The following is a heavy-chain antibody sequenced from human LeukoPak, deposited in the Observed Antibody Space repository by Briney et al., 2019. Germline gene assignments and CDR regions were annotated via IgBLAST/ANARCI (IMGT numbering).Heavy chain of an antibody. J-gene: IGHJ4*02. D-gene: IGHD5-24*01. CDR1: GGSISSYY. V-gene: IGHV4-59*01. Sequence: SETLSLTCTVSGGSISSYYWSWIRQPPGKGLEWIGYIYYSGSTNYNPSLKSRVTISVDTSKNQFSLKLSSVTAADTAVYYCASMAYWGQGTLVTVSS. CDR2: IYYSGST. CDR3: ASMAY.